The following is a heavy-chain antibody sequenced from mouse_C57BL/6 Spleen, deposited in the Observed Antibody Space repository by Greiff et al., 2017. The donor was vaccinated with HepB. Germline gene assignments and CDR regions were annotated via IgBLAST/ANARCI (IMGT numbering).Heavy chain of an antibody. V-gene: IGHV2-2*01. CDR1: GFSLTSYG. CDR3: ARDRVLRTDYAMDY. D-gene: IGHD1-1*01. Sequence: VKLMESGPGLVQPSQSLSITCTVSGFSLTSYGVHWVRQSPGKGLEWLGVIWSGGSTDYNAAFISRLSISKDNSKSQVFFKMNSLQADDTAIYYCARDRVLRTDYAMDYWGQGTSVTVSS. J-gene: IGHJ4*01. CDR2: IWSGGST.